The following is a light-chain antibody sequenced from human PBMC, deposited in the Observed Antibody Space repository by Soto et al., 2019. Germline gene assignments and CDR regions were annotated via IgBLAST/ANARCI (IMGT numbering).Light chain of an antibody. Sequence: EIVMTQSPATLSVSPGERATLSCRASQSVSSNLAWYQQKPGQAPRLLIYGASTRATGIPARFSGSGSGTEFTLTISSLQSADFSVYYFQQHNNWPLGTFGQGTKLDSK. CDR3: QQHNNWPLGT. J-gene: IGKJ2*02. V-gene: IGKV3-15*01. CDR2: GAS. CDR1: QSVSSN.